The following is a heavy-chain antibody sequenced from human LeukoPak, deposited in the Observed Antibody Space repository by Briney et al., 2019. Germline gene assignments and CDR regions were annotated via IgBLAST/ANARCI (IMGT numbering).Heavy chain of an antibody. Sequence: GGSLRLSCAASGFTFSSYAMHWVRQAPGKGLEWVALISYDGSNKYYADSVKGRFTISRDNSKNTLYLQMNSLRAEDTAVYYCARSRWAAAGRGRAYYFDYSGQGTLVTVSS. CDR3: ARSRWAAAGRGRAYYFDY. D-gene: IGHD6-13*01. J-gene: IGHJ4*02. CDR2: ISYDGSNK. V-gene: IGHV3-30-3*01. CDR1: GFTFSSYA.